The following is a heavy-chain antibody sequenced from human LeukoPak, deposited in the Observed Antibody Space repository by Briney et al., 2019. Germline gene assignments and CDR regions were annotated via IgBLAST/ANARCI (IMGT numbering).Heavy chain of an antibody. Sequence: GGSLRLSCAASGFTFSSYWMSWVRQAPGKGLEWVANIKQDGSEKYYVDSVKGRFTISRDNAKNSLYLQMNSLRVEDTAMYYCVRDGGTDWYDPWGQGTLVTVFS. V-gene: IGHV3-7*01. CDR1: GFTFSSYW. D-gene: IGHD3-16*01. CDR3: VRDGGTDWYDP. J-gene: IGHJ5*02. CDR2: IKQDGSEK.